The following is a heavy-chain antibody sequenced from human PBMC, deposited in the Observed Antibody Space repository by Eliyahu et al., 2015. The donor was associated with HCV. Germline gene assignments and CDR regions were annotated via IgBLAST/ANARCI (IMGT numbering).Heavy chain of an antibody. CDR2: ISSGSSTI. CDR3: ARTLSGWYRTGAFDI. V-gene: IGHV3-48*04. Sequence: EVQLVESGGGLVQPGGSLRLSCAASGFTFSTYNINWVRQAPGKGLEWLSYISSGSSTIYYADSVKGRFTISRDNAENSLYLQMNSLRAGDTALYYCARTLSGWYRTGAFDIWGQGTMVTVSS. J-gene: IGHJ3*02. CDR1: GFTFSTYN. D-gene: IGHD6-19*01.